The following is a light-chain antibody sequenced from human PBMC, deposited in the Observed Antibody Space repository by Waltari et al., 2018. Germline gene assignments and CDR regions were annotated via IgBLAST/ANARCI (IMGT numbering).Light chain of an antibody. J-gene: IGLJ2*01. CDR1: SSDIGGYHY. CDR3: SSYIDSSTLEL. V-gene: IGLV2-14*03. Sequence: QSALTQPASVSGSPGQSITISCTGTSSDIGGYHYVALYQQVPGKAPKLIIYDVSNRPSGVSSRFSGSKSGNTASLTISGLQAEDEANYYCSSYIDSSTLELFGGGTSLTVL. CDR2: DVS.